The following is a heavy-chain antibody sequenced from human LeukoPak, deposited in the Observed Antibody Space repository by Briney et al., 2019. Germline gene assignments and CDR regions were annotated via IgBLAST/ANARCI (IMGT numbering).Heavy chain of an antibody. Sequence: SVTLSLTCTVSGGSLSSYYWSWIRQPPGKGLEWIGYIHTSGSTNYNPSLKSRVTISVDTSENQFSLRLSSVTAADTAVYYCARHVWGDCGGDCYSDYWGQGTLVTVSS. CDR1: GGSLSSYY. D-gene: IGHD2-21*02. CDR2: IHTSGST. CDR3: ARHVWGDCGGDCYSDY. J-gene: IGHJ4*02. V-gene: IGHV4-4*09.